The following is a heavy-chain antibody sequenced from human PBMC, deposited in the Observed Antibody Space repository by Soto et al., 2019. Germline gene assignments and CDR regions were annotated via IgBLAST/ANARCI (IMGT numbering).Heavy chain of an antibody. CDR3: VRDKLGNSHDFDI. J-gene: IGHJ3*02. D-gene: IGHD3-10*01. CDR1: GFTFSSFG. V-gene: IGHV3-33*01. Sequence: QVQLVESGGGVVQPGRTLRLSCAASGFTFSSFGMHWVRQAPGKGLEGVAVIWYDGSNTYYGDSVKGRFTISRDNSKNTQYLPVNSLRTKDTAAYYCVRDKLGNSHDFDIWGRGTMVTFSS. CDR2: IWYDGSNT.